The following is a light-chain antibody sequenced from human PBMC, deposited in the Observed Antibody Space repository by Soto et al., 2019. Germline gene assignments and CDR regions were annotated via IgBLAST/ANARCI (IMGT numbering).Light chain of an antibody. CDR1: QSISSW. CDR2: KTS. Sequence: DIQMTQSPSTLSASVGDRITITCRASQSISSWLAWYQQKPGKAPKLLIYKTSTLESGVPSTFSGSGFGTEFTLTISSLQPDDFATYYCLQYHCYSSWTFGQGTKVEVK. CDR3: LQYHCYSSWT. V-gene: IGKV1-5*03. J-gene: IGKJ1*01.